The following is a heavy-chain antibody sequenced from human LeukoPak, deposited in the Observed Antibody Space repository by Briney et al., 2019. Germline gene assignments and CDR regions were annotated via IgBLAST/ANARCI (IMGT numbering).Heavy chain of an antibody. J-gene: IGHJ4*02. Sequence: GASVKVSCKASGYTFTSYDINWVRQAAGQGLEWMGWMNPNSGNTGYAQKFQGRVTMTRNTSISTAYMELSSLRSEDTAVYYCARTSEAAAALNYWGQGTLVTVSS. CDR3: ARTSEAAAALNY. CDR1: GYTFTSYD. D-gene: IGHD6-13*01. V-gene: IGHV1-8*01. CDR2: MNPNSGNT.